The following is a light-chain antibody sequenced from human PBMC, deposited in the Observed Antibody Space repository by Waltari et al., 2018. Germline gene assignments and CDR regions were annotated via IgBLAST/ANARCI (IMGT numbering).Light chain of an antibody. CDR2: ASS. CDR3: QKYISAPPT. CDR1: KDISNY. Sequence: DIQMTQSPSSLSASVGDRVTITCRASKDISNYSAWYQQKPGKVPKLLIYASSTLQSGVPSRFSGSGSGTDFTLTISSLQPEDVATYYCQKYISAPPTFGGGTRVEIK. V-gene: IGKV1-27*01. J-gene: IGKJ4*01.